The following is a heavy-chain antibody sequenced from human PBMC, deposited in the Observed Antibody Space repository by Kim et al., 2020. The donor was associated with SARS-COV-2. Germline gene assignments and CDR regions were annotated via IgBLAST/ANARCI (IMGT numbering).Heavy chain of an antibody. CDR3: ATVPKRYAMDV. CDR2: IKSKSDGTTT. CDR1: GFTFNNAW. V-gene: IGHV3-15*01. J-gene: IGHJ6*04. Sequence: GGSLRLSCAASGFTFNNAWMTWVRQGPGKGLEWVGRIKSKSDGTTTQYSAPVKGRFTISRDESKSTLYLQMNSLKTEDTAVYYCATVPKRYAMDVWGKGTTVPVS.